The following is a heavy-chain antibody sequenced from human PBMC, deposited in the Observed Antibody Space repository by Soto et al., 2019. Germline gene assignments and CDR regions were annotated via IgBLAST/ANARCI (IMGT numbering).Heavy chain of an antibody. J-gene: IGHJ6*03. CDR3: ARFAQPKYCTNGVCYRHYYIDV. CDR1: GGTFSSYT. D-gene: IGHD2-8*01. Sequence: QVQLVQSGAEVKKPGSSVKVSCKASGGTFSSYTISWVRQAPGQGLEWMGRIIPILGIANYAQKFQGRVTITADKSTSTAYMELSSLRSEDTAVYYCARFAQPKYCTNGVCYRHYYIDVLGKGTTVTASS. CDR2: IIPILGIA. V-gene: IGHV1-69*02.